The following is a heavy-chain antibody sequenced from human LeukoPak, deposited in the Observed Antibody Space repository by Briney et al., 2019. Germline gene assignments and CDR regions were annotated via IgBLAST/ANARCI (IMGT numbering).Heavy chain of an antibody. D-gene: IGHD6-13*01. Sequence: PGGSLRLSCAASGFTFSSHAMHWVRQAPGKGLEYVSAISGNGGDTWYRDSVKGRFTISRANSAQMLYLQMGSPRGEDMAVYFCARASITASGPHDVYDMWGRGTMVTVSS. V-gene: IGHV3-64*02. CDR1: GFTFSSHA. CDR2: ISGNGGDT. CDR3: ARASITASGPHDVYDM. J-gene: IGHJ3*02.